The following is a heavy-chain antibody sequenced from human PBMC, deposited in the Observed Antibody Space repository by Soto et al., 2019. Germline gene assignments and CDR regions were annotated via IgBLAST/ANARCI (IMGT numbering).Heavy chain of an antibody. V-gene: IGHV3-30-3*01. CDR1: GFTFSSYA. CDR2: ISYDGSNK. D-gene: IGHD1-7*01. Sequence: QVQLVESGGGVVQPGRSLRLSCAASGFTFSSYAMHWVRQAPGKGLEWVAVISYDGSNKYYADSVKGRFTISRDNSKNTLYLQMNSLRAEDTAVYYCARDNPGTGTTPWGPGTLVTVSS. J-gene: IGHJ5*02. CDR3: ARDNPGTGTTP.